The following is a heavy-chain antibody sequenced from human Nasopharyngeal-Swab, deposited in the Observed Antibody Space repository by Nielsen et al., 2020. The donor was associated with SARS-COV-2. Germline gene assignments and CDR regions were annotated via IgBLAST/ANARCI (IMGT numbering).Heavy chain of an antibody. CDR3: ARPQDSSGLYGLDY. D-gene: IGHD6-19*01. CDR2: IYPGASDT. J-gene: IGHJ4*02. V-gene: IGHV5-51*01. Sequence: VRQMPGTGLEWMGIIYPGASDTRYGPSFQGQVAISADKSISTAYLQWSSLKASDTAMYYCARPQDSSGLYGLDYWGQGTLVTVSS.